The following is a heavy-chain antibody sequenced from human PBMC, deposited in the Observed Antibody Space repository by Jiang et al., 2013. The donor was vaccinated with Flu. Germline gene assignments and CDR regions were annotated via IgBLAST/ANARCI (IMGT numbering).Heavy chain of an antibody. CDR3: AHVVITYGGVIGDDAFDI. CDR1: TGVG. J-gene: IGHJ3*02. CDR2: IYWDDDR. V-gene: IGHV2-5*02. Sequence: TGVGVGWIRQPPGKALEWLAVIYWDDDRRYSPSLKSRLAITKDTSRNQVVLIMTNMDPVDTATYYCAHVVITYGGVIGDDAFDIWGQGTVVTVSS. D-gene: IGHD3-16*02.